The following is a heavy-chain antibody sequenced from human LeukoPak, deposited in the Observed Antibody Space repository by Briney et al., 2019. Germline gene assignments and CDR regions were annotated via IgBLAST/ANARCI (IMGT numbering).Heavy chain of an antibody. CDR3: ARDRGYYGMDV. J-gene: IGHJ6*02. CDR1: GGSISSYY. V-gene: IGHV4-59*01. D-gene: IGHD3-10*01. Sequence: SETLSLTCTVSGGSISSYYWSWIRQPPGKGLEWIGYIYYSGSTNYNPSLKSRVTISVDTSKNQFSLKLSSVTAADTAVYYCARDRGYYGMDVWSQGTTVTVSS. CDR2: IYYSGST.